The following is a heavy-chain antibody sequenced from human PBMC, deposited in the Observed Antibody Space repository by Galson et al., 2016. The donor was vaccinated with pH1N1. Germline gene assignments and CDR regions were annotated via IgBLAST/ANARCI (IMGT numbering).Heavy chain of an antibody. Sequence: SLRLSCAASGFTLSSDWMHWIRQTPGKGLVWVSRINPPGNIMYYADSVKGRFTISRDNAKNFLYLQMNSLRAEDTAIYYCARDQAFSVPHQLDFWGQGSLVTVSS. D-gene: IGHD2-2*01. CDR1: GFTLSSDW. CDR3: ARDQAFSVPHQLDF. V-gene: IGHV3-74*01. J-gene: IGHJ4*02. CDR2: INPPGNIM.